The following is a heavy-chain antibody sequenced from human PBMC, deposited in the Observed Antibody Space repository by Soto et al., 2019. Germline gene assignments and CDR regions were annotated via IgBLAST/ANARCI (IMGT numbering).Heavy chain of an antibody. J-gene: IGHJ4*02. CDR2: INHSGST. Sequence: QVQLQQWGAGLLKPSETLSLTCAVYGGSFSGYYWCWIRQPQGTGLQWIGEINHSGSTNYNPSLKSRVTISVDTSKNQFSLKLSSVTAADTAVYYCARVGVYDSSGVVDYWGQGTLVTVSS. CDR3: ARVGVYDSSGVVDY. CDR1: GGSFSGYY. V-gene: IGHV4-34*01. D-gene: IGHD3-22*01.